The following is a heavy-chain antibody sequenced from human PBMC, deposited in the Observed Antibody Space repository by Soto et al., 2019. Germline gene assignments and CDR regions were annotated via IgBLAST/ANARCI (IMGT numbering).Heavy chain of an antibody. V-gene: IGHV3-13*01. J-gene: IGHJ2*01. CDR2: IGTAGDT. CDR1: GFTFSSYD. D-gene: IGHD3-10*01. Sequence: GGSLRLSCAASGFTFSSYDMHWVRQATGKGLERVSAIGTAGDTYYPGSVKGRFTISRENAKNSLYLQMNSLRAGDTAVYYCARGRAAHYPHFDLWGRGTLVTVSS. CDR3: ARGRAAHYPHFDL.